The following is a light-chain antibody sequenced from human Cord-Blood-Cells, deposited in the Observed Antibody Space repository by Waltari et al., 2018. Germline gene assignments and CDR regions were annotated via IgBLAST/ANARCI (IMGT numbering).Light chain of an antibody. Sequence: DLQLTQSPSSPSTSVGDRVTITCRASQSISSHLNWYQQKPGKAPKLLIYAASSLQSGVSSRFSGSGSGTDFTLTISRLQPEDFATYDCQQSDRTPRTFGQGTKVEIK. J-gene: IGKJ1*01. CDR2: AAS. V-gene: IGKV1-39*01. CDR1: QSISSH. CDR3: QQSDRTPRT.